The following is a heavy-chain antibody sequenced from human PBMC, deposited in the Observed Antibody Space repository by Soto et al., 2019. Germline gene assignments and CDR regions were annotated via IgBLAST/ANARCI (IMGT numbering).Heavy chain of an antibody. CDR1: GFTFSSYA. V-gene: IGHV3-23*01. CDR2: ISGSGGST. J-gene: IGHJ6*02. D-gene: IGHD6-13*01. Sequence: HPGGSLRLSCAASGFTFSSYAMSWVRQAPGKGLEWVSAISGSGGSTYYADSVKGRFTISRDNSKNTLYLQMNSLRAEDTAVYYCANLIEPYSSSWHYYYYYGMDVWGQGTTVTVSS. CDR3: ANLIEPYSSSWHYYYYYGMDV.